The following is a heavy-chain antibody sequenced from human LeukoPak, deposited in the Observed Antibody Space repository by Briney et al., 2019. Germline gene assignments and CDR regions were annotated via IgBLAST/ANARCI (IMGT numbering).Heavy chain of an antibody. V-gene: IGHV4-59*08. Sequence: PSETLSLTCTVSGGSISSYYWSWVRQPPGKGLEWIGCIYYSGSTNYNPSLKSRVTISVDTSKNQFSLKLSSVTAADTAVNYCARRSSWSFDYWGQGTLVTVSS. CDR1: GGSISSYY. J-gene: IGHJ4*02. CDR3: ARRSSWSFDY. CDR2: IYYSGST. D-gene: IGHD6-13*01.